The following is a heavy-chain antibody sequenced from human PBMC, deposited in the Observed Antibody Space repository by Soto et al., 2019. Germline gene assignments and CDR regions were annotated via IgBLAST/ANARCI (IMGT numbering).Heavy chain of an antibody. J-gene: IGHJ4*02. D-gene: IGHD3-22*01. Sequence: GGSVRISCAASGFTLNSFFMHWVRQDLWKGGIWVSRINYDGSSTTYADSVKGRFTISRDNAKNTLYLQMNSLRAEDTAVYFCVRDQDRRGYSVFNHWAQGA. V-gene: IGHV3-74*01. CDR2: INYDGSST. CDR3: VRDQDRRGYSVFNH. CDR1: GFTLNSFF.